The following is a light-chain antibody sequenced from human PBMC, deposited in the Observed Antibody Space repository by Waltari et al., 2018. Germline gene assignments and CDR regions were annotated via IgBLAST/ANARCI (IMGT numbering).Light chain of an antibody. CDR1: SSDVGGYNY. Sequence: QSALTQPASVSGSPGQSLTISFTGTSSDVGGYNYVSWYQQHPGKAPKLMIDDVSNRPSGVSNRFSGSKSGNTASLTISGLQAEDEADYYCSSYTSSSTLWVFGGGTKLTVL. J-gene: IGLJ3*02. CDR2: DVS. V-gene: IGLV2-14*03. CDR3: SSYTSSSTLWV.